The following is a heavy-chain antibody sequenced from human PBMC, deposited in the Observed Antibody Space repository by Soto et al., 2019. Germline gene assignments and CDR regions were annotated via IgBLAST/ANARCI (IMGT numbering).Heavy chain of an antibody. CDR2: IIPIFGTA. D-gene: IGHD3-3*01. Sequence: SVKVSCKASGGTFSSYAISWVRQAPGQGLEWMGGIIPIFGTANYAQKFQGRVTITADKSTSTAYMELSSLRSEDTAVYYCARDRITIFGVVINYYYYYGMDVWGQGTMVTVYS. CDR3: ARDRITIFGVVINYYYYYGMDV. CDR1: GGTFSSYA. J-gene: IGHJ6*02. V-gene: IGHV1-69*06.